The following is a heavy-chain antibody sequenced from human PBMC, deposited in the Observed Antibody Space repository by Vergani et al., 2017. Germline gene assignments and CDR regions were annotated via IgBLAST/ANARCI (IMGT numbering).Heavy chain of an antibody. V-gene: IGHV3-7*01. D-gene: IGHD6-19*01. J-gene: IGHJ4*02. Sequence: VQLVESGGGLVKPGGSLRLSCAASGFTFSDYYMSWIRQAPGKGLEWVASIKQDGSEKQYVDSVKGRFTISRDNVRNLVFLEMHDLRVADTAVYYCARELVAGTKEIDYWGQGTLVTVSS. CDR3: ARELVAGTKEIDY. CDR2: IKQDGSEK. CDR1: GFTFSDYY.